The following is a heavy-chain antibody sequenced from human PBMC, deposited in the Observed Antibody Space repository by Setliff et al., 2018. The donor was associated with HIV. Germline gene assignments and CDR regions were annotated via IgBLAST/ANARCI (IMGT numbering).Heavy chain of an antibody. CDR3: ARGSDASGYYPIYYYYGMDV. D-gene: IGHD3-22*01. V-gene: IGHV1-46*01. J-gene: IGHJ6*02. CDR1: AYTFTNYY. Sequence: ASVKVSCKASAYTFTNYYIHWVRQGPGQGLEWVGIMNPSGGSTTYAQKFQDRVTMTRDTSTSTGYMELRSLRSEDTAVYYCARGSDASGYYPIYYYYGMDVWGQGTTVTVTS. CDR2: MNPSGGST.